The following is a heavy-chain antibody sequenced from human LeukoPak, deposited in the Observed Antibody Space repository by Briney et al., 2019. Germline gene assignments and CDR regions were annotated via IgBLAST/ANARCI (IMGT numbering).Heavy chain of an antibody. CDR1: GFTFSSYS. V-gene: IGHV3-48*04. Sequence: GGSLRLSCAASGFTFSSYSMNWVRQAPGKGLEWVSYISSSSSTIYYADSVKGRFTISRDNAKNSLYLQMNSLRGEDTAVYYCARVRRGYSYGSDAFDIWGQGTWSPSLQ. CDR3: ARVRRGYSYGSDAFDI. D-gene: IGHD5-18*01. CDR2: ISSSSSTI. J-gene: IGHJ3*02.